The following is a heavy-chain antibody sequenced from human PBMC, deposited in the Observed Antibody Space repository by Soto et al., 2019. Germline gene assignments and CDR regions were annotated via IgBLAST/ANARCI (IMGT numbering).Heavy chain of an antibody. CDR3: ASTAHSSGWYSGGFDY. CDR2: IYYSGST. CDR1: GGSISSYY. V-gene: IGHV4-59*01. Sequence: QVQLQESGPGLVKPSETLSLTCTVSGGSISSYYWSWIRQPPGKGLEWIGYIYYSGSTNYNPSLKSQVTISVDTSKNQFSLKLSSVTAADTAVYYCASTAHSSGWYSGGFDYWGQGTLVTVSS. J-gene: IGHJ4*02. D-gene: IGHD6-19*01.